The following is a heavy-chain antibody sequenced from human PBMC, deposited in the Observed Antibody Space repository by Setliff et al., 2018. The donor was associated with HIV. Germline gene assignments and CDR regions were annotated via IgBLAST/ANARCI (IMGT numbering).Heavy chain of an antibody. V-gene: IGHV1-24*01. CDR1: GYTLTELS. CDR2: LDPKDGKT. CDR3: VIGPAARPFDY. Sequence: ASVKVSCKVSGYTLTELSRHWVRQAPGKGLEWMGGLDPKDGKTMYAQKFQGRVTMTEDTSTDTAHMELRSLRSEDTAVYYCVIGPAARPFDYWGQGTLVTVSS. D-gene: IGHD6-6*01. J-gene: IGHJ4*02.